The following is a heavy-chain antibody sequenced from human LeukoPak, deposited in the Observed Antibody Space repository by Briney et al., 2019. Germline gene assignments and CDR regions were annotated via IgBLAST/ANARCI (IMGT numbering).Heavy chain of an antibody. Sequence: AGGSLRLSCAASGFTFSSYGMHWVRQAPGKGLEWVAVMSYDGSNKYYADSVKGRFTISRDNSKNTLYLQMNSLRAGDTAVYYCAKEAIAVAGRGDYYGMDVWGQGTTVTVSS. D-gene: IGHD6-19*01. CDR3: AKEAIAVAGRGDYYGMDV. V-gene: IGHV3-30*18. J-gene: IGHJ6*02. CDR1: GFTFSSYG. CDR2: MSYDGSNK.